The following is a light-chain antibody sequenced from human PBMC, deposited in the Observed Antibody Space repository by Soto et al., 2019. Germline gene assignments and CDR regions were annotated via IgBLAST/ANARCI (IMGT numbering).Light chain of an antibody. Sequence: EIVLTQSPATLSLSPGERATLSCRASQSVSTYLAWYPQKPGQAPRLLIYDASSRATGIPARFSGSGSGTEFTLTISSREPEDFAVYYCQQRSNWPVTFGQGTRVDIK. J-gene: IGKJ1*01. CDR1: QSVSTY. CDR3: QQRSNWPVT. CDR2: DAS. V-gene: IGKV3-11*01.